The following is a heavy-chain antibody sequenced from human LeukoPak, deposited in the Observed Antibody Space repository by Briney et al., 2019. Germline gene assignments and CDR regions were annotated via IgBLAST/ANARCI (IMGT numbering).Heavy chain of an antibody. J-gene: IGHJ4*02. D-gene: IGHD5-24*01. CDR3: ARYLYSGRDGYNYRAFFDY. CDR1: GFTFRSYG. Sequence: GGSLRLSCAASGFTFRSYGMSWVRQAPGKGLEWVSAISGSGGSTYYADSVRGRFTISRDNSKNTLHLQLNSLRAEDTAVYYCARYLYSGRDGYNYRAFFDYWGQGTLVTVSS. V-gene: IGHV3-23*01. CDR2: ISGSGGST.